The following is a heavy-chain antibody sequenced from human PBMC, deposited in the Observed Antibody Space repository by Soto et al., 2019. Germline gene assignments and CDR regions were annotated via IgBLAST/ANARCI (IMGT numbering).Heavy chain of an antibody. J-gene: IGHJ4*02. V-gene: IGHV3-9*01. D-gene: IGHD5-18*01. Sequence: EVRLEESGGALVQPGRSLRLSCAASGFTFDDYAMHWVRQVLGKGLEWVSSISWNSGNIGYADSVKGRFTTSRDNAKISLYLQMNSLRPEDTALYYCVRSKGGYSYGTPFDYWGQGTLVTVSS. CDR2: ISWNSGNI. CDR3: VRSKGGYSYGTPFDY. CDR1: GFTFDDYA.